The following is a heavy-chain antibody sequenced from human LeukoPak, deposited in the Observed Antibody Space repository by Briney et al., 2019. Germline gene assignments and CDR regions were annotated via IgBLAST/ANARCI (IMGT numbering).Heavy chain of an antibody. CDR1: GGSFSGYY. CDR3: ARGVGPDDIVATIEVPPWFDP. Sequence: PSETLSLTCAVYGGSFSGYYWSWIRQPPGKGLEWIGEINHSGSTNYNPSLKSRVTISVDTSKNQFSLKLSSVTAADTAVYYCARGVGPDDIVATIEVPPWFDPWGQGTLVTVSS. J-gene: IGHJ5*02. CDR2: INHSGST. D-gene: IGHD5-12*01. V-gene: IGHV4-34*01.